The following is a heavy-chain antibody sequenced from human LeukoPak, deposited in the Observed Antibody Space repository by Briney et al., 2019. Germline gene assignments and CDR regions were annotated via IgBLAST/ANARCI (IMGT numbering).Heavy chain of an antibody. CDR3: ARVLEREYYDSSGYPSGDAFDI. CDR2: LIPILGTP. CDR1: GGTFSNYA. D-gene: IGHD3-22*01. Sequence: ASVKVSCKASGGTFSNYAIIWVRQAPGQGLEWMGGLIPILGTPKYVEKLQGRVTITTDESTSTAYMERSSLRSEDTAVYYCARVLEREYYDSSGYPSGDAFDIWGQGTMVTVSS. V-gene: IGHV1-69*05. J-gene: IGHJ3*02.